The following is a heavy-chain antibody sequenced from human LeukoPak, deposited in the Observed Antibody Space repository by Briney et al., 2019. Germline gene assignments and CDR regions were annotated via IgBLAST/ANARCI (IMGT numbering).Heavy chain of an antibody. J-gene: IGHJ6*03. CDR3: ARAPGDNGPYYYYYYYMDV. Sequence: ASVKVSCKASGYTFTSYGISWVRQAPGQGLEWMGWISAYNGNTNYAQKLQGRVTMTTDTSTSTAYMELRSLRSDDTAVCYCARAPGDNGPYYYYYYYMDVWGKGTTVTVSS. CDR2: ISAYNGNT. CDR1: GYTFTSYG. D-gene: IGHD1-26*01. V-gene: IGHV1-18*01.